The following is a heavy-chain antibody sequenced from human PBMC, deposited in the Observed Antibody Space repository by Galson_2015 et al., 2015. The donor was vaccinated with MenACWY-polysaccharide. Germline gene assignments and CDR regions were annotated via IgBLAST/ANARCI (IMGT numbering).Heavy chain of an antibody. CDR1: GFTASYNY. V-gene: IGHV3-53*05. D-gene: IGHD3-22*01. Sequence: SLRLSCAASGFTASYNYLSWVRQAPGKGLEWVSVIYSGGSGGSTYYADSGKGRFTISRDGSKHPLHLQMNSRRTADTAVYYCAREVVVFTSKVTQGSRRDYYFDYWGQGALVTVSS. CDR3: AREVVVFTSKVTQGSRRDYYFDY. J-gene: IGHJ4*02. CDR2: IYSGGSGGST.